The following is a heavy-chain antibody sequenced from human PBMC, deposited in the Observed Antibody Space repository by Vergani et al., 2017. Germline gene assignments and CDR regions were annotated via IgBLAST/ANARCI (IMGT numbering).Heavy chain of an antibody. CDR3: ARGRRDNWYFDL. J-gene: IGHJ2*01. V-gene: IGHV4-34*02. CDR1: GESFSSFY. Sequence: QVQLQQWGAGVVKPSGTLSLTCAVFGESFSSFYWSWIRQPPGKGLEWIGYIHYSGSNYYNPSLKSRVTISVDTSKNQFSLKLSSVTAADTAVYYCARGRRDNWYFDLWGRGTLVTVSS. CDR2: IHYSGSN.